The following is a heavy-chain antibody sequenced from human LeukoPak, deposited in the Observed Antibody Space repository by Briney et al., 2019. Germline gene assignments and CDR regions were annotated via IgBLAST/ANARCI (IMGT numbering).Heavy chain of an antibody. J-gene: IGHJ3*02. CDR3: ARDQLLRTRFLGRAFDI. V-gene: IGHV4-30-2*01. CDR1: GGSISSGDDY. CDR2: IYHTGST. D-gene: IGHD6-6*01. Sequence: SQTLSLTCTVSGGSISSGDDYWTWIRQPPGKGLEWIGYIYHTGSTYYNPSLQSRVTISADRSNNQFSLKLSSVTAADTAVYYCARDQLLRTRFLGRAFDIWGQGTMVTVFS.